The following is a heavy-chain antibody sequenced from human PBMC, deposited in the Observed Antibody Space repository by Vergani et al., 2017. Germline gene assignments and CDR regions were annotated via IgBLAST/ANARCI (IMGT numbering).Heavy chain of an antibody. Sequence: EVQLVQSGAEVKTPGESLKISCKGSGSSFTSYWIGWVRQMPGKGLEWMGIIYPVDSDTRYSPSFQGQVTISADKSISTAYLQWSSLKASDTALYYCARLNIVVVTASIGYFDLWGRGTLVTVSS. D-gene: IGHD2-21*02. V-gene: IGHV5-51*01. CDR3: ARLNIVVVTASIGYFDL. CDR2: IYPVDSDT. J-gene: IGHJ2*01. CDR1: GSSFTSYW.